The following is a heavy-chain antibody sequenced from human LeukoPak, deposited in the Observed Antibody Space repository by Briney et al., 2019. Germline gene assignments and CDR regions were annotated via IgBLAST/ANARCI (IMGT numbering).Heavy chain of an antibody. V-gene: IGHV1-46*01. CDR3: ARGFFQPNGMDV. CDR1: GYTFTSYY. J-gene: IGHJ6*02. Sequence: APVKVSCKASGYTFTSYYMHWVRQAPGQGLEWMGIINPSGGSTSYAQKFQGRVTMTRDTSTGTVYMELSSLRSEDTAVYYCARGFFQPNGMDVWGQGTTVTVSS. D-gene: IGHD1-14*01. CDR2: INPSGGST.